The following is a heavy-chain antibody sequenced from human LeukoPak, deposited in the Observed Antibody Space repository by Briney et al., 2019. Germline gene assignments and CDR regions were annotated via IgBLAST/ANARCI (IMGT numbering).Heavy chain of an antibody. D-gene: IGHD1-14*01. CDR1: SGSISSGGYS. CDR3: ARGYNPNWFDP. V-gene: IGHV4-30-2*01. J-gene: IGHJ5*02. CDR2: IYHSGST. Sequence: SETLSLTCAVSSGSISSGGYSWSWIRQPPGKGLEWIGYIYHSGSTYYNPSLKSRVTISVDRSKNQFSLKLSSVTAADTAVYYCARGYNPNWFDPWGQGTLVTVSS.